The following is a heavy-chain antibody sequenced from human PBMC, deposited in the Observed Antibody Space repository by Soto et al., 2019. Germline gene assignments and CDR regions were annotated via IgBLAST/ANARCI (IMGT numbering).Heavy chain of an antibody. CDR3: VHTAYSYDPFGY. V-gene: IGHV2-5*01. CDR1: GFSLSTSGVG. Sequence: QITLKESGPTLVKPTQTLTLTCTFSGFSLSTSGVGVGWIRQPPGKALEWLALIFWNDDKRYSPSLRSRLTITKDSSKNQVVLTMTNMGPVDTATHSCVHTAYSYDPFGYWGQGTLVTVSS. D-gene: IGHD5-18*01. CDR2: IFWNDDK. J-gene: IGHJ4*02.